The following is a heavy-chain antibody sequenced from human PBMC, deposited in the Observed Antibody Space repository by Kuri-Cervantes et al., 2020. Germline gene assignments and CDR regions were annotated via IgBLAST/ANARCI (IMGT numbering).Heavy chain of an antibody. D-gene: IGHD3-22*01. CDR1: GYTFTSYG. CDR2: ITTYNGNT. J-gene: IGHJ5*02. V-gene: IGHV1-18*01. Sequence: ASVKVSCKASGYTFTSYGISWVRQAPGQGLEWMGWITTYNGNTNYAQNLQGRVTMTTDTSTSTAYMELSRLTSEDTAVYYCARDQGSIGYSQWFDPWGQGTLVTVSS. CDR3: ARDQGSIGYSQWFDP.